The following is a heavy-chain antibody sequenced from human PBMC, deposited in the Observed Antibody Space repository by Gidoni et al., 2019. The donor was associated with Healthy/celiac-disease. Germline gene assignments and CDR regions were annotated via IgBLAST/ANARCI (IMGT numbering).Heavy chain of an antibody. V-gene: IGHV1-69*04. Sequence: QVQLAQSGAEVKKPGSSVKGSYKASGDTFSSYASRWVRQAPGKGLEWMGRIIPRLGIANYAQKFQGSVTITSDKSTSTAYMELSSLRSEATAVYYCASWGRSFDWLFPHDAFDIWGQGTIVTVSS. J-gene: IGHJ3*02. CDR1: GDTFSSYA. CDR3: ASWGRSFDWLFPHDAFDI. D-gene: IGHD3-9*01. CDR2: IIPRLGIA.